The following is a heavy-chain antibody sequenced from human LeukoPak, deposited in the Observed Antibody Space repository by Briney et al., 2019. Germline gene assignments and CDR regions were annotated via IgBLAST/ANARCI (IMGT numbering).Heavy chain of an antibody. V-gene: IGHV1-69*02. CDR3: ARAGSEGYYYYYMDV. J-gene: IGHJ6*03. D-gene: IGHD3-10*01. CDR1: GGTFSSYT. Sequence: SVKVSCTASGGTFSSYTIGWVRQAPGQGLEWMGRIIPILGIANYAQKFQGRVTITADKSTSTAYMELSSLRSEDTAVYYCARAGSEGYYYYYMDVWGKGTTVTVSS. CDR2: IIPILGIA.